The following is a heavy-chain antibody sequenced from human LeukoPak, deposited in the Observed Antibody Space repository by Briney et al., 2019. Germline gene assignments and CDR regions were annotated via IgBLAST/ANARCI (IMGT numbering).Heavy chain of an antibody. CDR3: ARGLIIDY. CDR1: GFTLRSYW. V-gene: IGHV3-7*01. CDR2: IKEDGSEK. J-gene: IGHJ4*02. D-gene: IGHD3-22*01. Sequence: GGSLGLSCAASGFTLRSYWMSWVRQAPGKGLDWVANIKEDGSEKYYVDSVKGRFTISRDNAKNSLYLQMNSLRAEDTAVYYCARGLIIDYWGQGTLVTVSS.